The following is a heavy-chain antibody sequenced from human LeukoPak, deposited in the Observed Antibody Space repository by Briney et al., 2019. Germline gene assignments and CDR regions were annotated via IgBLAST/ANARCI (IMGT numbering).Heavy chain of an antibody. Sequence: ASVKVSCKASGYTFISYGISWVRQAPGQGLEWMGWISAYNGNTNYAQTLQGRVTMTTDTSTSTASMELRSLRSDDTAVYYCARDPAIAVAGKGYFLHWGQGTLVTVSS. J-gene: IGHJ1*01. D-gene: IGHD6-19*01. V-gene: IGHV1-18*01. CDR2: ISAYNGNT. CDR3: ARDPAIAVAGKGYFLH. CDR1: GYTFISYG.